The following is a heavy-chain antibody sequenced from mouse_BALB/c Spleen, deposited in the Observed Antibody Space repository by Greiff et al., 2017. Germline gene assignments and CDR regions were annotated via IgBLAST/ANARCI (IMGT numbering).Heavy chain of an antibody. D-gene: IGHD2-4*01. V-gene: IGHV5-12-1*01. Sequence: EVKLVESGGGLVKPGGSLKLSCAASGFTFSSYDMSWVRQTPEKRLEWVAYISSGGGSTYYPDTVKGRFTISRDNAKNTLYLQMSSLKSEDTAMYYCARPPLYYDYDEGFAYWGQGTLVTVSA. CDR3: ARPPLYYDYDEGFAY. CDR2: ISSGGGST. CDR1: GFTFSSYD. J-gene: IGHJ3*01.